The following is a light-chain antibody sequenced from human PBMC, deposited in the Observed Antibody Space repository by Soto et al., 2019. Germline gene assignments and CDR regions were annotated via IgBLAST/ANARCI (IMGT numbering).Light chain of an antibody. CDR2: DAS. Sequence: DIQMTQSPSTLSASVVYRVTVTFRASQSVSGWLAWYQQKPGEAPKLLIYDASALPRGVPSRFSGSGSGTEFTLTINSLQPDDFATYYCQQYHIYSGTFGQGTKVDIK. CDR1: QSVSGW. CDR3: QQYHIYSGT. V-gene: IGKV1-5*01. J-gene: IGKJ1*01.